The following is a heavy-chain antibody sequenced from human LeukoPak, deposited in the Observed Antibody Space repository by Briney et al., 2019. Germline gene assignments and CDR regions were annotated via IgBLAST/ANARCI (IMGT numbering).Heavy chain of an antibody. Sequence: ASVKVSCKASGGTFSSYAISWVRQAPGQGLEWMGWISAYNGNTNYAQKLQGRVTMTTDTSTSTAYMELRSLRSDDTAVYYCARDRIYGGNSDLDYWGQGTLVTVSS. J-gene: IGHJ4*02. CDR1: GGTFSSYA. V-gene: IGHV1-18*01. D-gene: IGHD4-23*01. CDR2: ISAYNGNT. CDR3: ARDRIYGGNSDLDY.